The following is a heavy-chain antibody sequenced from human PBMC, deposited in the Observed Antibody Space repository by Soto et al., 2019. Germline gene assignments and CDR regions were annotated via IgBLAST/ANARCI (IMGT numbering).Heavy chain of an antibody. Sequence: PSETLSLTCTVSGGSISSSSYYWGWIRQPPGKGLEWIGSIYYSGNAYYNPSLKRRVTISVDTAKNQFSLKLSSVTAADTAVYYFARHYYFGSGSYYNRLFDFWGQGTLVTVSS. D-gene: IGHD3-10*01. CDR2: IYYSGNA. J-gene: IGHJ4*02. CDR1: GGSISSSSYY. CDR3: ARHYYFGSGSYYNRLFDF. V-gene: IGHV4-39*01.